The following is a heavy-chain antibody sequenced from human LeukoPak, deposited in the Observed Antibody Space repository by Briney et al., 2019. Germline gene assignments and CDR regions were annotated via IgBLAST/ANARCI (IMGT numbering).Heavy chain of an antibody. J-gene: IGHJ4*02. CDR3: AVDIYPDIVEVPAAMRFDY. D-gene: IGHD2-2*01. CDR1: GSTFSSYA. V-gene: IGHV1-69*05. CDR2: IIPIFGTA. Sequence: GASVKVSCKASGSTFSSYAISWVRQAPGQGLEWMGGIIPIFGTANYAQKFQGRVTITTDESTSTAYIELSSLRSEDTAVYYCAVDIYPDIVEVPAAMRFDYWGQGTLVTVSS.